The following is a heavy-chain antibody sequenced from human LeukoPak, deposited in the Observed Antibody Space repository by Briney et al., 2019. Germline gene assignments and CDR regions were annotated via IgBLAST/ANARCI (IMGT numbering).Heavy chain of an antibody. D-gene: IGHD2-2*02. V-gene: IGHV3-33*01. J-gene: IGHJ6*03. CDR2: IWYDGSNK. Sequence: GGSLRLSCAASGFTFSSYGMHWVRQAPGKGLEWVAVIWYDGSNKYYADSVKGRFTISRDNSKNTLYLQMNSLRAEDTAVYYCARDSGYCSSTSCYRRYYYYYYYMDVWGKGTTVTVSS. CDR3: ARDSGYCSSTSCYRRYYYYYYYMDV. CDR1: GFTFSSYG.